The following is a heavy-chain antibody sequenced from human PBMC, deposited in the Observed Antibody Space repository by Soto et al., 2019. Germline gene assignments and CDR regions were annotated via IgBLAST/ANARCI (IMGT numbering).Heavy chain of an antibody. Sequence: SETLSLTCTVSGGSISSSNYYWGWIRQPPEKGLEWIGSTSYSGSTYYNPSLKSRVTLSVDTSKNQFSLKLTSVTAADTAVYYCARRRYSIGWSTNWFDPWGQGTLVTVSS. V-gene: IGHV4-39*01. CDR1: GGSISSSNYY. CDR3: ARRRYSIGWSTNWFDP. D-gene: IGHD6-19*01. J-gene: IGHJ5*02. CDR2: TSYSGST.